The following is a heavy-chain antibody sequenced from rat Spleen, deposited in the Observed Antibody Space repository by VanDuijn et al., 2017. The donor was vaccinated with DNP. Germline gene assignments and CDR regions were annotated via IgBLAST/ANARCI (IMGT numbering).Heavy chain of an antibody. CDR2: IHSDGSST. Sequence: EVQLVESGGGLVQPGRSLKLSCAASGFTFSNYYMAWVRQGPKKGLEWVATIHSDGSSTWYRDSVKGRFTISRDNAKSTLYLQMDSLRSEDTATYYCARLRGVFDYWGQGVMVTVSS. J-gene: IGHJ2*01. CDR1: GFTFSNYY. V-gene: IGHV5-7*01. D-gene: IGHD4-3*01. CDR3: ARLRGVFDY.